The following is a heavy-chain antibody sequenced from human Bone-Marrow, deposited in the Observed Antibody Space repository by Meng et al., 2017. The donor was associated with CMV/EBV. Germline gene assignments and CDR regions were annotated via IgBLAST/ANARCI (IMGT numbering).Heavy chain of an antibody. J-gene: IGHJ6*02. V-gene: IGHV4-59*01. CDR2: IYYSGST. CDR3: ARDKMYYDFWSGYSGYYYYGMDV. CDR1: GGSISSYY. D-gene: IGHD3-3*01. Sequence: GSLRLSCTVSGGSISSYYWSWIRQPPGKGLEWIGYIYYSGSTNYNPSLKSRVTISVDTSKNQFSLKLSSVTAADTAVYYCARDKMYYDFWSGYSGYYYYGMDVWGQGTTVTVSS.